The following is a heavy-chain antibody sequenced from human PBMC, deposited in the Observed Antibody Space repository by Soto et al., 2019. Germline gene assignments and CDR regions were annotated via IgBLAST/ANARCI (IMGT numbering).Heavy chain of an antibody. J-gene: IGHJ4*02. CDR2: VYHTGNT. CDR1: GVSITPYY. D-gene: IGHD1-20*01. Sequence: SETLSLTCTVSGVSITPYYWTWIRHPPGKGLEWIGYVYHTGNTYYNPSLKSRVTISLDTSKNQVSLRLKSVTAADTAVYYCAREQYNWKLWGQGTLVTVPQ. V-gene: IGHV4-59*01. CDR3: AREQYNWKL.